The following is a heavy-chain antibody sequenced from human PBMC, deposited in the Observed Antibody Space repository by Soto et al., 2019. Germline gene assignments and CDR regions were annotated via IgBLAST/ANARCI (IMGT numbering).Heavy chain of an antibody. V-gene: IGHV3-74*01. D-gene: IGHD2-15*01. Sequence: EVQLVESGGGLVQPGGSLRLSCAASGFTFSSYCMHWVRQAQGKVLVWVSRINTDGRSTNYADSVKCRFTISRDNAKNTLYLQMNCLRAADTAVYYCARETRGYCSGGSCYPFYYYYGMDVWGQGNTVTVSS. CDR2: INTDGRST. CDR3: ARETRGYCSGGSCYPFYYYYGMDV. J-gene: IGHJ6*02. CDR1: GFTFSSYC.